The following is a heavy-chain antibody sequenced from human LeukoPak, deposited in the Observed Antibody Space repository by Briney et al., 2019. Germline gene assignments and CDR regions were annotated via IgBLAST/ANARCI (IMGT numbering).Heavy chain of an antibody. Sequence: GGSLRLSCAASGFTFSSYSMNWVRQAPGKGLEWVSSISSSSSYIYYADSVKGRFTISRDNAKNSLYLHMNSLRAEDTAVYYCARFRHIDGMDVWGQGTTVTVSS. CDR3: ARFRHIDGMDV. J-gene: IGHJ6*02. V-gene: IGHV3-21*01. CDR1: GFTFSSYS. CDR2: ISSSSSYI. D-gene: IGHD2-21*01.